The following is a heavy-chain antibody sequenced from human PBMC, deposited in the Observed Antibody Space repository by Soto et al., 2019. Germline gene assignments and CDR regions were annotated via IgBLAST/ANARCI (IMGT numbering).Heavy chain of an antibody. CDR1: GGTFSSYT. J-gene: IGHJ4*02. CDR3: ASLYDFWSGYYKDY. CDR2: IIPILGIA. D-gene: IGHD3-3*01. Sequence: QVQLVQSGAEVKKPGSSVKVSCKASGGTFSSYTISWVRQAPGQGLEWMGRIIPILGIANYAQKFQGRVTITADKSTSTAYMKLSSLRSEDTAVYYCASLYDFWSGYYKDYWGQGTLVTVSS. V-gene: IGHV1-69*02.